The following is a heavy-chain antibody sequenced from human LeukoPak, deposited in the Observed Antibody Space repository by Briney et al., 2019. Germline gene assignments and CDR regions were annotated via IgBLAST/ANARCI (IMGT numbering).Heavy chain of an antibody. D-gene: IGHD4-17*01. Sequence: PSETLSLTCTVSGDSMNSHYWSWIRQPPGKGLERIGYISYIGSTNYNPSLKSRVTISVDTSKNQFSLRLSSVTAADTAVYYCARDPTTVTKGLDIWGQGTMVTVSS. V-gene: IGHV4-59*11. J-gene: IGHJ3*02. CDR1: GDSMNSHY. CDR3: ARDPTTVTKGLDI. CDR2: ISYIGST.